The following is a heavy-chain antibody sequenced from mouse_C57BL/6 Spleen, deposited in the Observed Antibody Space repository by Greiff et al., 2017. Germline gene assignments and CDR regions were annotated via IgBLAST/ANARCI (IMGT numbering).Heavy chain of an antibody. CDR2: IDPSDGYT. Sequence: QVQLQQPGAELVKPGASVKLSCKASGYTFTSYWMQWVKQRPGQGLEWIGEIDPSDGYTNYNQKFKSKATVTVDTSSSTAYMQLSSLTSEDAAVYYCARFTTVVASPVAYWGQGTTLTVSS. CDR1: GYTFTSYW. D-gene: IGHD1-1*01. V-gene: IGHV1-50*01. CDR3: ARFTTVVASPVAY. J-gene: IGHJ2*01.